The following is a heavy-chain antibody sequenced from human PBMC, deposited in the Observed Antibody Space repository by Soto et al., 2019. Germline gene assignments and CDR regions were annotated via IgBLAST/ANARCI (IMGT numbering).Heavy chain of an antibody. CDR3: ARDGHDYNTYYFDY. V-gene: IGHV3-20*01. Sequence: PGGSLRLSCAASGFTFDDYGMSWVRQAPGKGLEWVSGINWNGGSTGYADSVKGRFTISRDNAKNSLYLQMNSLRAEDTALYHCARDGHDYNTYYFDYWGQGTLVTVSS. CDR1: GFTFDDYG. CDR2: INWNGGST. D-gene: IGHD4-4*01. J-gene: IGHJ4*02.